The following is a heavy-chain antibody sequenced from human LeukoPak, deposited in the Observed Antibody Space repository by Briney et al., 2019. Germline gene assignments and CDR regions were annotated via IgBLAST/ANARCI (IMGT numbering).Heavy chain of an antibody. V-gene: IGHV1-69*04. D-gene: IGHD3-3*01. CDR1: GGTFSSYA. CDR2: IIPILGIA. J-gene: IGHJ4*02. Sequence: SVKVSCKASGGTFSSYAISWVRQAPGQGLEWMGRIIPILGIANYAQKFQGRVTITADKSTSTAYMELSSLRSEDTAVYYCARDHSITIFGVVNPFDYWGQGTLSPSPQ. CDR3: ARDHSITIFGVVNPFDY.